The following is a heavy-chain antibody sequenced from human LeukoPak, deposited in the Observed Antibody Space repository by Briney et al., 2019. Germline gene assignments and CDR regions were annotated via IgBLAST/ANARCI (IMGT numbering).Heavy chain of an antibody. V-gene: IGHV3-11*01. Sequence: GGSLRLSCAVSGFTFSDYYMSWIRQAPGKGLEWVSYISSSGSTIYYADSVKGRFTISRENAKNSLYLQMNSLRAEDTAVYYCARGGDYYGSGSYYLVYWGQGTLVTVSS. J-gene: IGHJ4*02. CDR2: ISSSGSTI. D-gene: IGHD3-10*01. CDR1: GFTFSDYY. CDR3: ARGGDYYGSGSYYLVY.